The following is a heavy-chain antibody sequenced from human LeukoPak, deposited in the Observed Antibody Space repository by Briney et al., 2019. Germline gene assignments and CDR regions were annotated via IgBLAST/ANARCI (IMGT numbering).Heavy chain of an antibody. CDR2: ISYDGGNK. D-gene: IGHD6-13*01. V-gene: IGHV3-30*03. Sequence: GGSLRLSCAASGFTFSNYGMHWVRQAPGKGLEWVAVISYDGGNKYYADSVKGRFTISRDNSKNTLYLQMNSLRAEDTAVYYCARGGPAAGRFDYWGQGTLVTVSS. CDR1: GFTFSNYG. CDR3: ARGGPAAGRFDY. J-gene: IGHJ4*02.